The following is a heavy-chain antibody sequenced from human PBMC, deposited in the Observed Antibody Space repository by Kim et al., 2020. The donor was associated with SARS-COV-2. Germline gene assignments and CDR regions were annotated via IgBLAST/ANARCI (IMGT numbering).Heavy chain of an antibody. J-gene: IGHJ6*02. Sequence: ASVKVSCKVSGYTLTELSMHWVRQAPGKGLEWMGGFDPEAGETIYAQKFQGRVTMTEDTSTDTAYMELSSLRSEDTAVYYCATGIAASGYYYYYGMDVWGQGTTVTVSS. CDR3: ATGIAASGYYYYYGMDV. D-gene: IGHD6-13*01. CDR1: GYTLTELS. V-gene: IGHV1-24*01. CDR2: FDPEAGET.